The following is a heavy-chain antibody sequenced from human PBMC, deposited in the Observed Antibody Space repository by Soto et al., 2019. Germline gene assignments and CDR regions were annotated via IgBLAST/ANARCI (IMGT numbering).Heavy chain of an antibody. Sequence: QVQLVESGGGVVQPGRSLRLSCAASGFTFSSYAMHWVRQAPGKGLEWVAVISYDGSNKYYADSVKGGFTISRDNSKNALYLQMNSLRAEDTAVYYCASDPPPPRGGFDYWGQGTLVTVSS. CDR2: ISYDGSNK. CDR3: ASDPPPPRGGFDY. CDR1: GFTFSSYA. J-gene: IGHJ4*02. V-gene: IGHV3-30-3*01. D-gene: IGHD2-15*01.